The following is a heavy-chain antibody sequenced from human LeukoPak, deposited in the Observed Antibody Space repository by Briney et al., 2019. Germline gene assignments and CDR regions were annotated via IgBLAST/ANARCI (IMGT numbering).Heavy chain of an antibody. CDR1: GYTFTSYG. CDR2: ISAYNGST. J-gene: IGHJ3*02. CDR3: ARVWFGELLVLNDAFDI. V-gene: IGHV1-18*01. Sequence: GASVKVSCKASGYTFTSYGISWVRQAPGQGLEWMGWISAYNGSTNYAQKLQGRVTMTTDTSTSTAYMELRSLRSDDTAVYYCARVWFGELLVLNDAFDIWGQGTMVTVSS. D-gene: IGHD3-10*01.